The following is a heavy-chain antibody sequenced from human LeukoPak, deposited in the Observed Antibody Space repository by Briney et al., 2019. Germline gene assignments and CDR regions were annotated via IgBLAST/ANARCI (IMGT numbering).Heavy chain of an antibody. CDR2: INPNSGGT. CDR1: GYTFTGYY. CDR3: ARVGERYFDWLWWFDP. D-gene: IGHD3-9*01. Sequence: ASVKVSCKASGYTFTGYYIHWVRQAPGQGLEWMGRINPNSGGTNYAQKFQGRVSMTRDTSISTAYMEPSRLRSDDTAVYYCARVGERYFDWLWWFDPWGQGTLVTVSS. V-gene: IGHV1-2*06. J-gene: IGHJ5*02.